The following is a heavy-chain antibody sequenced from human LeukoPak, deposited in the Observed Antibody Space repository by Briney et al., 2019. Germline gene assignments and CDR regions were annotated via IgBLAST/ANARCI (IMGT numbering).Heavy chain of an antibody. CDR3: AMGVCDYVWRSYHYFDY. J-gene: IGHJ4*02. CDR1: GYTFTGYY. V-gene: IGHV1-2*02. Sequence: ASVKVSCKASGYTFTGYYLHWVRQAPGQGLEWMRWINPSGGTNYAQKFQGRATMTRDTSISTAYMELSRLRSDDTAVYYCAMGVCDYVWRSYHYFDYWGQGTLVTVSS. D-gene: IGHD3-16*01. CDR2: INPSGGT.